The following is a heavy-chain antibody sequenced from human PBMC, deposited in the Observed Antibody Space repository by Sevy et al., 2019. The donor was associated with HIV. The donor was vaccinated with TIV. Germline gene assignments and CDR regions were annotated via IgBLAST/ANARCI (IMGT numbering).Heavy chain of an antibody. CDR1: GFTVSTSY. CDR2: IYSGGTT. Sequence: GGSLRLSCAAPGFTVSTSYMTWVRQSPGKGLESVSVIYSGGTTYYADSVKGRFTISRDNSKNTLYLQMNSLRAEDTAVYYCARVWLNRGVFWGQGTLVTVSS. CDR3: ARVWLNRGVF. D-gene: IGHD3-10*01. J-gene: IGHJ4*02. V-gene: IGHV3-53*01.